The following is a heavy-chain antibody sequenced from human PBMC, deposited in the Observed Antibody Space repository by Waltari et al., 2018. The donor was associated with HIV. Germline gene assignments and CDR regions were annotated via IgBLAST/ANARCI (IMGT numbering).Heavy chain of an antibody. V-gene: IGHV4-30-4*01. CDR1: GDSITSRDYY. CDR3: AGTRKRPLQHYYYYYGMDV. Sequence: QVELQESGPGLVKPSQTLSLACPVSGDSITSRDYYWSWLRQPPGKGLEWIGYIYYSGSTFYTPSLKSRVNISIDTSKNQLSLKLTSVIAADTAVYFCAGTRKRPLQHYYYYYGMDVWGQGTTVTVSS. D-gene: IGHD2-2*01. CDR2: IYYSGST. J-gene: IGHJ6*02.